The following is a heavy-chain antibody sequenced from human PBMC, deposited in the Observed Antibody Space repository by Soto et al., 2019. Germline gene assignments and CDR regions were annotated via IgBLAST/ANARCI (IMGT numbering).Heavy chain of an antibody. CDR2: MNPNSGNT. Sequence: ASVKVSCKASGYTFTSYDINWVRQATGQGLEWMGWMNPNSGNTGYAQKFQGRVTMTRNTSISTAYMELSSLRSEDTAVYYCARGLATSPAFDIWGQGTMVTVSS. V-gene: IGHV1-8*01. CDR3: ARGLATSPAFDI. CDR1: GYTFTSYD. J-gene: IGHJ3*02.